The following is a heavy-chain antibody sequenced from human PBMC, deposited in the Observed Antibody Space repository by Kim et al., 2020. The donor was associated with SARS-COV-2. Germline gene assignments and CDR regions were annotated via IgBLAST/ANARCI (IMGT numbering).Heavy chain of an antibody. Sequence: GGSLRLSCAASGFTFDDYAMHWVRQAPGKGLEWVSGISWNSDIIGYADSVKGRFTISRDNAKNSLYLQMNSLRAEDTALYYCAKASGSSLWGAFDYWGQGTLVTVSS. CDR1: GFTFDDYA. CDR3: AKASGSSLWGAFDY. D-gene: IGHD1-26*01. V-gene: IGHV3-9*01. J-gene: IGHJ4*02. CDR2: ISWNSDII.